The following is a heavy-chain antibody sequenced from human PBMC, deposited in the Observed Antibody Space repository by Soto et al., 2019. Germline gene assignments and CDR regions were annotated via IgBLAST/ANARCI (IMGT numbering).Heavy chain of an antibody. V-gene: IGHV1-8*01. CDR3: AGGRGDCSGGSCYSWDYYYYDGMDV. J-gene: IGHJ6*02. CDR1: GYTFTSYD. Sequence: QGQLVQSGAEVKKPGASVKVSCKASGYTFTSYDIHWVRQATGQGLEWRGWMNANSGNTGYAEKVQGRVTMTRNTAIRTAYMELSGLRAEDVAGYYGAGGRGDCSGGSCYSWDYYYYDGMDVWGQGTTVTVSS. CDR2: MNANSGNT. D-gene: IGHD2-15*01.